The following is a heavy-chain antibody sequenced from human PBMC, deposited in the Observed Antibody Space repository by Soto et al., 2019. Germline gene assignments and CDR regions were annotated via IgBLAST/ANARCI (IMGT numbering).Heavy chain of an antibody. CDR3: ATKSPVERRNSLDY. Sequence: GASVKVSCKVSGYTLTELSMHWVRQAPGKGLEWMGGFDPEDGETIYAQKFQGRVTMTEDTSTDTAYMELSSLRSEDTAVYYCATKSPVERRNSLDYWGQGTQVTVSS. CDR2: FDPEDGET. D-gene: IGHD1-1*01. V-gene: IGHV1-24*01. J-gene: IGHJ4*02. CDR1: GYTLTELS.